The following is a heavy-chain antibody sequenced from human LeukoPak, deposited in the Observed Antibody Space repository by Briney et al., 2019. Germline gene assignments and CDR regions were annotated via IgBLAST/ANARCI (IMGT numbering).Heavy chain of an antibody. J-gene: IGHJ5*02. Sequence: SRTLSLTCAVSGGSISSGGYSWSWIRQPPGKGLEWIGYIYHSGSTYYNPSLKSRVTISVDTSKNQFSLKLSSVTAADTAVYYCARVGYSGYENLVFWFDPWGQGTLVTVSS. D-gene: IGHD5-12*01. V-gene: IGHV4-30-2*05. CDR1: GGSISSGGYS. CDR2: IYHSGST. CDR3: ARVGYSGYENLVFWFDP.